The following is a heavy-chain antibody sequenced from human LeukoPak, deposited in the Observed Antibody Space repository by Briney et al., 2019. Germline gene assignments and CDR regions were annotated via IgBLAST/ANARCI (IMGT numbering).Heavy chain of an antibody. D-gene: IGHD3-22*01. J-gene: IGHJ4*02. CDR1: GYSISSGYY. CDR2: IYHSGST. CDR3: ARDLKRSGYLN. Sequence: SETLSLTCTVSGYSISSGYYWGWIRPPPGKGLEWIGSIYHSGSTYYNPSLKSRVTISVDTSKNQFSLKLSSVTAADTAVYYCARDLKRSGYLNWGQGTLVTVSS. V-gene: IGHV4-38-2*02.